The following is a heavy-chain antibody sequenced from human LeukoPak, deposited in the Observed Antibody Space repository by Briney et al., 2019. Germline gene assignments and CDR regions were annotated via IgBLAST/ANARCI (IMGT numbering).Heavy chain of an antibody. CDR2: IRSTGGST. CDR3: AKAARVGATDYYYYYMDV. CDR1: GFTFSSYE. J-gene: IGHJ6*03. D-gene: IGHD1-26*01. V-gene: IGHV3-23*01. Sequence: PGGSLRLSCAASGFTFSSYEMNWVRQAPGKGLEWVSAIRSTGGSTYYADSVKGRFTISRDNSKNTLYLQMNSLRAEDTAVYYCAKAARVGATDYYYYYMDVWGKGTTVTVSS.